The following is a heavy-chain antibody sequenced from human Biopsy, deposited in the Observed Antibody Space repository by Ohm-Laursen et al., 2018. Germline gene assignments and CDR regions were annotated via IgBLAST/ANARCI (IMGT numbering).Heavy chain of an antibody. V-gene: IGHV1-46*01. CDR2: INPTGGTT. CDR3: ARDETGSSVFGPYYYGMDV. D-gene: IGHD3-9*01. Sequence: SVKVSCKVSGYSFTKYYINRARQAPGQGLEWMGIINPTGGTTSYAEKFQGRVTLTRDTSTGTVYLELSSLIYEDTALYYCARDETGSSVFGPYYYGMDVWGQGTTVTVSS. CDR1: GYSFTKYY. J-gene: IGHJ6*02.